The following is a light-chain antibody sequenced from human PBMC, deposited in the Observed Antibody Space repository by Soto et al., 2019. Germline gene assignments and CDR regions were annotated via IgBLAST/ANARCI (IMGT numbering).Light chain of an antibody. CDR3: CSYAGSYSWV. V-gene: IGLV2-23*01. CDR1: SNDVGYYKF. Sequence: QSALTQPASVSGSPGQSITISCTGTSNDVGYYKFVSWYKQHPGKAPKLMIYEGTKRPSGLSDRFSGSKSGNTASLTISGLQAEDEADYYCCSYAGSYSWVFGGGTKLTVL. J-gene: IGLJ3*02. CDR2: EGT.